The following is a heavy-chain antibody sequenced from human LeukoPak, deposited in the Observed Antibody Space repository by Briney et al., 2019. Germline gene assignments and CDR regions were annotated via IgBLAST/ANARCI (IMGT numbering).Heavy chain of an antibody. CDR3: ARGTRNSRGAFDI. V-gene: IGHV4-59*01. J-gene: IGHJ3*02. CDR1: GDSISSYY. CDR2: IYYSGST. Sequence: SETLSLACTVSGDSISSYYWSWIRQPPGKGLEWIGYIYYSGSTNYNPSLKSRVTISVDTSKNQFSLKLSSVTAADTAVYYCARGTRNSRGAFDIWGQGTMVTVSS. D-gene: IGHD1/OR15-1a*01.